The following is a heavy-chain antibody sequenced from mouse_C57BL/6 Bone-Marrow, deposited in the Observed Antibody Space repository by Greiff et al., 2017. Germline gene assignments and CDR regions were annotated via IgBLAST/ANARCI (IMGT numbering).Heavy chain of an antibody. CDR2: ISSGGSYT. Sequence: EVHLVESGGDLVKPGGSLKLSCAASGFTFSSYGMSWVRQTPDKRLEWVATISSGGSYTYYPDSVKGRFTISRDNAKNTLYRHMSSLKSDDTAMYYCARLLCWFAYWGQGTLVTVSA. D-gene: IGHD6-5*01. CDR1: GFTFSSYG. J-gene: IGHJ3*01. CDR3: ARLLCWFAY. V-gene: IGHV5-6*01.